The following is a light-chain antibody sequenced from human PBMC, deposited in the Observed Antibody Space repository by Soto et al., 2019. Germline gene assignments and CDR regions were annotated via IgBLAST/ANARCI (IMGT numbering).Light chain of an antibody. CDR2: AAS. J-gene: IGKJ4*01. CDR1: QSISSH. V-gene: IGKV1-39*01. Sequence: DIQMTQSPSSLSASVGDRVTITCRASQSISSHLNWYQQKPGKAPKLLIYAASSLQSGVPSRFSGSGSGTDFTLTISSLQPEDFATYFCQHSHSTPLTFGGGTKVDI. CDR3: QHSHSTPLT.